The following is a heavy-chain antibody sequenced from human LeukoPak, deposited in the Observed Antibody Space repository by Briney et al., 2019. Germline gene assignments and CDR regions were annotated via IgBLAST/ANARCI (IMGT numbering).Heavy chain of an antibody. V-gene: IGHV4-30-2*01. J-gene: IGHJ4*02. CDR1: GGSISSGGSS. D-gene: IGHD4-11*01. CDR3: ARGTKEFPYDYSNYAIYFDY. CDR2: IYHSGST. Sequence: PSETLSLTCAVSGGSISSGGSSWSWIRQPPGKGLEWIGYIYHSGSTYYNPSLKSRVTISVDRSKNQFSLKLSSVTAADTAVYYCARGTKEFPYDYSNYAIYFDYWGQGTLVTVSS.